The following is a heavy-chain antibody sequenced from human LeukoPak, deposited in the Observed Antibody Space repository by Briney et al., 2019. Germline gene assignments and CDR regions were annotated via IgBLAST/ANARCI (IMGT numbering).Heavy chain of an antibody. D-gene: IGHD7-27*01. J-gene: IGHJ3*02. CDR3: ARTNWGLGGAFDM. CDR2: ISYDGSIS. V-gene: IGHV3-30-3*01. CDR1: GFTFNSYA. Sequence: GGSLRLSCAASGFTFNSYAVHWVRQAPGKGLEWVAVISYDGSISFYAASVKGRFTISRDNSKNTLYLQLNSLRAEDTAVYYCARTNWGLGGAFDMWGQGTMVTVSS.